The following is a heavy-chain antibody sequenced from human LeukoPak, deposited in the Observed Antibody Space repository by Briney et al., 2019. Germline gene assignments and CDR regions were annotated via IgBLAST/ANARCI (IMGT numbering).Heavy chain of an antibody. Sequence: SETLSLTCAVYGGSFSDYFWSWIRQPPGKGLEWIGEISHSGSTTYNPSLRSRVTISGDTSKKQFSLKLSSVTAADTAVYYCARNRRPWAYAFDYWGQGTLVTVSS. CDR1: GGSFSDYF. CDR2: ISHSGST. CDR3: ARNRRPWAYAFDY. V-gene: IGHV4-34*01. J-gene: IGHJ4*02. D-gene: IGHD1-14*01.